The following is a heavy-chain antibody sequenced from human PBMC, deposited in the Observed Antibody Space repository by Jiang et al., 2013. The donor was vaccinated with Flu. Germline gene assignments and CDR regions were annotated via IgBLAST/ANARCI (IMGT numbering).Heavy chain of an antibody. CDR3: ASSRSYGGWFDP. V-gene: IGHV4-39*01. D-gene: IGHD3-16*01. CDR1: GGSISSSSYY. Sequence: GSGLVKPSETLSLTCTVSGGSISSSSYYWGWIRQPPGKGLEWIGGIYYSGSTYYNPSLKSRVTISVDTSKNQFSLKLSSVTATDTAVYYCASSRSYGGWFDPWGQGTLVTVSS. CDR2: IYYSGST. J-gene: IGHJ5*01.